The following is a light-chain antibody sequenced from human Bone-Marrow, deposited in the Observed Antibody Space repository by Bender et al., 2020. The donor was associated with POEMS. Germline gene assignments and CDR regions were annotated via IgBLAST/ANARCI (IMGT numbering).Light chain of an antibody. CDR1: VDDVGGYDY. Sequence: QSALTQPASVSGSPGQSITISCSGSVDDVGGYDYVSWYQHFPDQAPKLLIYGVHNRPSGVSHRFSGSESGHAASLTISGLQAEDEADYYCSSYIDIKTRIFGGGTRLSVL. V-gene: IGLV2-14*03. J-gene: IGLJ2*01. CDR3: SSYIDIKTRI. CDR2: GVH.